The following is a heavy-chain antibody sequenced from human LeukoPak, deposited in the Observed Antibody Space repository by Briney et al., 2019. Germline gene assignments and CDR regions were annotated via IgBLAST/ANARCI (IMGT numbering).Heavy chain of an antibody. Sequence: GASVKVSCKASGYTFTSYGISWVRQAPGQGLEWMGWISAYNGNTNYAQKLQGRVTMTTDTSTSTAYMELRSLRSDDTAVYYCARDSQNTAGIAVAQVLGYGMDVWGQGTTVTVSS. V-gene: IGHV1-18*01. CDR2: ISAYNGNT. CDR1: GYTFTSYG. CDR3: ARDSQNTAGIAVAQVLGYGMDV. D-gene: IGHD6-19*01. J-gene: IGHJ6*02.